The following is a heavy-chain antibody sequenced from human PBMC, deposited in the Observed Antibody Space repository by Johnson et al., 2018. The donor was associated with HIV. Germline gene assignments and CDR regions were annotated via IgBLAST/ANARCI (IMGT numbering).Heavy chain of an antibody. CDR3: ARGPVFDI. CDR2: INWNSGSR. J-gene: IGHJ3*02. Sequence: VHLVESGGNLVQPGRSLRLSCAASGFTFDDYAMHWVRQAPGKGPEWVSGINWNSGSRGYADSVKGRFTISRDNAKSSLYLQMNSLRAEDTALYYCARGPVFDIWGQGTMVTVSS. V-gene: IGHV3-9*01. CDR1: GFTFDDYA.